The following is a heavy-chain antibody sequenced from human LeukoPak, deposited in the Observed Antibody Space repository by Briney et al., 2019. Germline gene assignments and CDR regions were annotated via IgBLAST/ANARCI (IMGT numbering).Heavy chain of an antibody. CDR2: IYYSGST. J-gene: IGHJ3*02. D-gene: IGHD1-1*01. CDR1: GGSISSSSYY. CDR3: ARWVTTTTTGAFDM. Sequence: KPSETLSLTCTVSGGSISSSSYYWGWIRQPPGKGLEWIGSIYYSGSTYYNPSLKSRVTISVDTSKNQFSLKLSSVTAADTAVYYCARWVTTTTTGAFDMWGQGTMVTVSS. V-gene: IGHV4-39*01.